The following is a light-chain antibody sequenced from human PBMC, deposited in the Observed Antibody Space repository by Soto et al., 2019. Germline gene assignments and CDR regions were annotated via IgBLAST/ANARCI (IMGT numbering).Light chain of an antibody. Sequence: EIVVTQSPATLSVSPGERATLSCRASQSISTNVAWYQQKPGQAPRLLIYDASTRVTGIPARFSGSGSGTDFTLTISRLEPEDFAVYYCQQYGSSGTFGQGTKVDIK. CDR1: QSISTN. J-gene: IGKJ1*01. CDR3: QQYGSSGT. V-gene: IGKV3-15*01. CDR2: DAS.